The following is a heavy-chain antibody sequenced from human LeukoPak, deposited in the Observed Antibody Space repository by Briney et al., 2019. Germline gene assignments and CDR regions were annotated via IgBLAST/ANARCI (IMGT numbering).Heavy chain of an antibody. CDR1: RFTFRSYS. V-gene: IGHV3-21*01. CDR3: ARAGGDSI. J-gene: IGHJ3*02. Sequence: PGGSLRLSCAASRFTFRSYSMIWVRQAPGKGLEWGSSISSSSSYIIDADSVKGRFTISRDNAKKSLYLQMDSLRAEDTAVYYCARAGGDSIWGQGTMVTVSS. CDR2: ISSSSSYI. D-gene: IGHD2-21*02.